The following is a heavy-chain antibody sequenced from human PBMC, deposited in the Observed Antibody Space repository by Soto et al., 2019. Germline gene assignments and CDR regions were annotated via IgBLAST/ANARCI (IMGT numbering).Heavy chain of an antibody. CDR1: GYTFTGYY. CDR2: INPNSGGT. D-gene: IGHD6-6*01. CDR3: AREEGAARNIYFYYYGMDV. J-gene: IGHJ6*02. Sequence: EASVKVSCKASGYTFTGYYIHWVRQAPGQGLGWMGWINPNSGGTNYAQKFQGWVTMTRDTSISTAYMELSRLRSDDTAMYYCAREEGAARNIYFYYYGMDVWGQGTAVTVSS. V-gene: IGHV1-2*04.